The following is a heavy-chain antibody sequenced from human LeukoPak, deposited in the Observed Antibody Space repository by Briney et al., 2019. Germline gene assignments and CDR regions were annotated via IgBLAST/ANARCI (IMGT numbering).Heavy chain of an antibody. Sequence: GGSLRLSCAASGFTFSSYGMHWVRQAPGKGLEWVAVIWYDGSNKYYADSVKGRFTISRDNSKNTLYLQMNSLRAEDTAVYYCAGSSSSSENDAFDIWGQGTMVTVSS. CDR3: AGSSSSSENDAFDI. CDR1: GFTFSSYG. J-gene: IGHJ3*02. CDR2: IWYDGSNK. D-gene: IGHD6-13*01. V-gene: IGHV3-33*01.